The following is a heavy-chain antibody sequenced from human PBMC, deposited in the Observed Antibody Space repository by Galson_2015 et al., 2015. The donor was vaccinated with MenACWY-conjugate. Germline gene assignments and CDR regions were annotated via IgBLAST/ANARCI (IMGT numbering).Heavy chain of an antibody. CDR3: AREPSVAAGTDY. J-gene: IGHJ4*02. CDR2: ISSSSSYI. D-gene: IGHD6-13*01. Sequence: SLRLSCAASGFTFSSYSMNWVRQAPGKGLEWVSSISSSSSYIYYADSVKGRFTISRDNAKNSLYLQMNSLRAEDTAVYYCAREPSVAAGTDYWGQGTLVTVSS. CDR1: GFTFSSYS. V-gene: IGHV3-21*01.